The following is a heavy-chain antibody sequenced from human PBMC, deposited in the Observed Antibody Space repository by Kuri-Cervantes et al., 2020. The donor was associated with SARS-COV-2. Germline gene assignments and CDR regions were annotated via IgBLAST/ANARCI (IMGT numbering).Heavy chain of an antibody. D-gene: IGHD2-8*02. V-gene: IGHV4-59*01. J-gene: IGHJ6*02. CDR2: IYYSGST. CDR3: ARDPRTLVHYYYYGMDV. CDR1: VGSISSYY. Sequence: SETLSLTCTVSVGSISSYYWSWIRQPPGKGLEWIGYIYYSGSTNYNPSLKSRVTISVDTSKNQFSLKLSSVTAADTAVYYCARDPRTLVHYYYYGMDVWGQGTTVTVSS.